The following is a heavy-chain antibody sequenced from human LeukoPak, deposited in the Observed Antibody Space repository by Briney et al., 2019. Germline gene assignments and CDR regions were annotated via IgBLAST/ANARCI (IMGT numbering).Heavy chain of an antibody. CDR3: ARGDHRYFDY. CDR2: ISYDGSNK. CDR1: GFTFSSYG. V-gene: IGHV3-30*03. Sequence: GGSLRLSCAASGFTFSSYGMHWVRQAPGKGLEWVAVISYDGSNKYYADSVKGRFTISRDNSKNTLYLQMNSLRAEDTAVYYCARGDHRYFDYWGQGTLVTVSS. J-gene: IGHJ4*02. D-gene: IGHD2-21*01.